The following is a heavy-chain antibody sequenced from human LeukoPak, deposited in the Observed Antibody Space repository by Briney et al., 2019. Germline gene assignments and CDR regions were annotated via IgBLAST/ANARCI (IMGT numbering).Heavy chain of an antibody. D-gene: IGHD5-18*01. Sequence: PGGSLRLSCAASGFTVSSNYMSWVRQAPGKGLEWVSVIYSGGSTYYADSVKGRFTISRDNSKNTLYLQMNSLRAEDTAVYYCASGSPFRGYSYGPFDYWGQGTLVTVSS. CDR2: IYSGGST. CDR1: GFTVSSNY. CDR3: ASGSPFRGYSYGPFDY. J-gene: IGHJ4*02. V-gene: IGHV3-66*01.